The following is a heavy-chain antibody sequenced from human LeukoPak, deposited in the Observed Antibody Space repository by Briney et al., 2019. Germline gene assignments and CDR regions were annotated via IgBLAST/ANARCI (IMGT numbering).Heavy chain of an antibody. V-gene: IGHV3-21*01. CDR3: ARDTLDYYDSSYDAFDI. Sequence: GGSLRLSCAASGFTFSSYSMNWVRQAPGKGLEWVSSISSSSSYLYYADSVNGRFTISRDNAKNSLYLQMNSLRAEDTAVYYCARDTLDYYDSSYDAFDIWGQGTMVTVSS. J-gene: IGHJ3*02. D-gene: IGHD3-22*01. CDR2: ISSSSSYL. CDR1: GFTFSSYS.